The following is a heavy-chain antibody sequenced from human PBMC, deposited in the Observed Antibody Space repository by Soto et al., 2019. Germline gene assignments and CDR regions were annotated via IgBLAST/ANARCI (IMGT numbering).Heavy chain of an antibody. CDR2: IYYSGST. D-gene: IGHD3-9*01. CDR1: GGSISSGDYY. V-gene: IGHV4-30-4*01. Sequence: NPSETLSLTCPVSGGSISSGDYYWSWIRQPPGKGLEWIGYIYYSGSTHYNPSLKSRVTISVDTSKNQFSLKLSSVTAADTAVYYCARECSDYDILTFDYWGQGTLVTVSS. J-gene: IGHJ4*02. CDR3: ARECSDYDILTFDY.